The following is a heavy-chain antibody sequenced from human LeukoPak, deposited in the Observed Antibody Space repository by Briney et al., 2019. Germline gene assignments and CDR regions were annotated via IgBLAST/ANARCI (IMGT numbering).Heavy chain of an antibody. V-gene: IGHV4-39*02. CDR3: AREGYLPYYFDY. CDR2: IYYSGST. Sequence: PSETLSLTCTVSGGSISSSSYYWGWIRQPPGKGLEWIGSIYYSGSTYYNPSLKSRVTISVDTSKNQFSLKLSSVTAADTAVYYCAREGYLPYYFDYWGQGTLVTVSS. CDR1: GGSISSSSYY. J-gene: IGHJ4*02. D-gene: IGHD6-13*01.